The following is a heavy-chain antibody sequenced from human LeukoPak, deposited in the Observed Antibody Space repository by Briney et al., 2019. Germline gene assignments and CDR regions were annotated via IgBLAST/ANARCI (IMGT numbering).Heavy chain of an antibody. Sequence: GGSLRLSCAASGFTFTSYSMNWVRQAPGKGLEWVSTISGGGGSTYYADSVKGRFTISRDNSKNMLYLQMNSLRAEDTAVYYCAREPGTDYRKYYFDYWGQGTLVTVSS. CDR3: AREPGTDYRKYYFDY. CDR1: GFTFTSYS. J-gene: IGHJ4*02. V-gene: IGHV3-23*01. CDR2: ISGGGGST. D-gene: IGHD3/OR15-3a*01.